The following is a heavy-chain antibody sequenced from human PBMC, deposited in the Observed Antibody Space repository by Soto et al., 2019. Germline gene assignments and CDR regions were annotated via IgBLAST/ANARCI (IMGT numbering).Heavy chain of an antibody. J-gene: IGHJ4*02. CDR1: GYTFTSYY. V-gene: IGHV1-46*01. CDR2: INPSGGST. D-gene: IGHD1-26*01. Sequence: ASVKVSCKASGYTFTSYYMHWVRQAPGQGLEWMGIINPSGGSTSYAQKFQGRVTITADKSTSTAYMELSSLRSEDTAVYYCARDTRSAAEYYFDYWGQGTLVTVSS. CDR3: ARDTRSAAEYYFDY.